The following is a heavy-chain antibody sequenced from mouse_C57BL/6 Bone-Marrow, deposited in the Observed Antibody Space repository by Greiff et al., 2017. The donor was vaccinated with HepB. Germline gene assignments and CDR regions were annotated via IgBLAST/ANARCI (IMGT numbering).Heavy chain of an antibody. V-gene: IGHV7-3*01. CDR1: GFTFTDYY. CDR2: IRNKANGYTT. D-gene: IGHD3-1*01. Sequence: EVMLVESGGGLVQPGGSLSLSCAASGFTFTDYYMSWVRQPPGKALEWLGFIRNKANGYTTEYSASVKGRFTISRDNSQSILYLQMNALRAEDSATYYCARYKGLRPYYFDYWGQGTTLTVSS. J-gene: IGHJ2*01. CDR3: ARYKGLRPYYFDY.